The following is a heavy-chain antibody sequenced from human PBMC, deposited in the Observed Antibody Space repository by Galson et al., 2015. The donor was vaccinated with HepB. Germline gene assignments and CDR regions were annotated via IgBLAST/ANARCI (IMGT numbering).Heavy chain of an antibody. J-gene: IGHJ4*02. CDR2: IWYDGSNK. D-gene: IGHD3-22*01. Sequence: SLRLSCAASGFTFSSYGMHWVRQAPGKGLEWVAVIWYDGSNKYYADSVKGRFTISRDNSKNTLYLQMNSLRAEDTAVYYCARDYWDSSGYYYLDYWGQGTLVTVSS. V-gene: IGHV3-33*01. CDR1: GFTFSSYG. CDR3: ARDYWDSSGYYYLDY.